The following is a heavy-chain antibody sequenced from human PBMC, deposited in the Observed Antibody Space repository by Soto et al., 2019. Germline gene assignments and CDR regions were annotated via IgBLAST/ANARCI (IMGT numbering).Heavy chain of an antibody. CDR2: ISYDGSNK. CDR3: AEVPWGHNIYTAMVHLYV. Sequence: SLRLSCAASGFTFSSYGMHWVRQAPGKGLEWVAVISYDGSNKYYADSVKGRFTISRDNSKNTLYLQMNSMRAEDTAVYYCAEVPWGHNIYTAMVHLYVWGQGTLVTVSS. D-gene: IGHD5-18*01. CDR1: GFTFSSYG. V-gene: IGHV3-30*18. J-gene: IGHJ4*02.